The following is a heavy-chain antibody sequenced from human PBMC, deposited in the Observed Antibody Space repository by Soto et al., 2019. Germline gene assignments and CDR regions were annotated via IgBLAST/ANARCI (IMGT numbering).Heavy chain of an antibody. CDR3: GQVTGMKSGYYHDMDV. J-gene: IGHJ6*02. CDR1: GYSFTGHD. V-gene: IGHV1-8*01. Sequence: QVQLVQSGAEVRKPWASVRVSCKASGYSFTGHDVNWVRQASGQGLEWMGWMNHKSGRTGYAPKFRGRVTMTRDTYIHTAYMDPSVITSQDAAVYFCGQVTGMKSGYYHDMDVWSQGTTVTVSS. D-gene: IGHD4-4*01. CDR2: MNHKSGRT.